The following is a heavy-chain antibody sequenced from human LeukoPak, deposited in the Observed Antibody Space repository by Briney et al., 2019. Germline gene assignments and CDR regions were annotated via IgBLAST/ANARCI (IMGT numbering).Heavy chain of an antibody. V-gene: IGHV4-59*08. CDR1: GGSISSYY. D-gene: IGHD6-19*01. Sequence: SETLSLTCTVSGGSISSYYWSWVRQPPGEGLEWIGYIYYSGSTNYNPSLKSRVTISVDTSKNQFSLKLSSVTAADTAVYYCARHGAVAGLDYWGQGTLVTVSS. J-gene: IGHJ4*02. CDR2: IYYSGST. CDR3: ARHGAVAGLDY.